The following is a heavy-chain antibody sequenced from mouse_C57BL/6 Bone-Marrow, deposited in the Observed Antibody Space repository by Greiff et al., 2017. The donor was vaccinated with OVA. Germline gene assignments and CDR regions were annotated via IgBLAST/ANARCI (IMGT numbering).Heavy chain of an antibody. D-gene: IGHD2-1*01. CDR3: AGGNPAWLAY. CDR1: GYSFTGYF. V-gene: IGHV1-20*01. CDR2: INPYNGDT. J-gene: IGHJ3*01. Sequence: EVQLQQSGPELVKPGDSVKISCKASGYSFTGYFMNWVMQSHGKSLAWIGRINPYNGDTFYNQKFKGKATLSVDKSSSTAHMELRSLTSEDSAVYYCAGGNPAWLAYWGKGTLVTVSA.